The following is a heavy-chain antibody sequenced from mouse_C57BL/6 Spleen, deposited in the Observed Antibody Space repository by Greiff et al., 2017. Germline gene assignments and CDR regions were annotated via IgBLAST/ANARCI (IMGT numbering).Heavy chain of an antibody. CDR1: GYAFSSSW. Sequence: QVQLQQSGPELVKPGASVKISCKASGYAFSSSWMNWVKQRPGKGLEWIGRIYPGDGDTNYNGKFKGKATLTADKSSSTAYMQLSSLTSEDSAVYVCARSEFYAMDYWGQGTSVTVSS. V-gene: IGHV1-82*01. CDR3: ARSEFYAMDY. J-gene: IGHJ4*01. CDR2: IYPGDGDT.